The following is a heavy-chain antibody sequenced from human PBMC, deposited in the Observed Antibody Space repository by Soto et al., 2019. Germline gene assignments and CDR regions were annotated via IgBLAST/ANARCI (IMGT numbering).Heavy chain of an antibody. J-gene: IGHJ6*02. CDR3: AAEERLGELGCYGMDV. V-gene: IGHV1-69*06. D-gene: IGHD3-16*01. CDR1: GGTFINYA. Sequence: QVQLVQSGAEVKKPGSSVMVSCKASGGTFINYAISWVRQAPGQGLEWMGGIIPIFGTANYAQKYQGRVTIIADRSTDTTYMELYSLISKDTAVYYCAAEERLGELGCYGMDVWGQGTTVTVSS. CDR2: IIPIFGTA.